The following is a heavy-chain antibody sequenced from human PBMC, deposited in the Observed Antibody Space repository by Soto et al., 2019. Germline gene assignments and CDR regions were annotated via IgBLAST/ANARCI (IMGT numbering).Heavy chain of an antibody. V-gene: IGHV1-58*02. CDR3: AAGYPNYYYYYYMDV. Sequence: SVKVSCKASGFTFTSSAMQWVRQARGQRLEWIGWIVVGSGNTNYAQKFQERVTITRDMSTSTAYMELSSPRSEDTAVYYCAAGYPNYYYYYYMDVWGKGTTVTVSS. CDR1: GFTFTSSA. CDR2: IVVGSGNT. D-gene: IGHD5-18*01. J-gene: IGHJ6*03.